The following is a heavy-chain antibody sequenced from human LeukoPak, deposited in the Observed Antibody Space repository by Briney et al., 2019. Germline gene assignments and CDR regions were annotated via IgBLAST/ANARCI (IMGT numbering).Heavy chain of an antibody. V-gene: IGHV1-24*01. CDR2: FHPETGEP. J-gene: IGHJ4*02. CDR1: VYSLRDLS. Sequence: PWASVKVSCKISVYSLRDLSLHWVRQAPGKGLEWMGGFHPETGEPVYAQKFQGRLILTEDTSTNTVYMELSSLRSDDTAVYFCASDFCSSRRCRSLFEYWGQGALVSVTS. D-gene: IGHD2-2*01. CDR3: ASDFCSSRRCRSLFEY.